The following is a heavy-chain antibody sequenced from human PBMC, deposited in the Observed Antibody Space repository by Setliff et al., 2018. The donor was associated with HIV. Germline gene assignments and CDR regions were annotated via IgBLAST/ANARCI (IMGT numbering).Heavy chain of an antibody. Sequence: PGGSLRLSCAASGFTFSDYYLNWFRLAPGKGLEWISHITNTGSSTNYADSVKGRFTISRDNAMNSLYLQMSSLRVEDTAVYYCVRDLMWAFDIWGQGTTVTVSS. CDR1: GFTFSDYY. J-gene: IGHJ3*02. CDR2: ITNTGSST. V-gene: IGHV3-11*06. D-gene: IGHD2-21*01. CDR3: VRDLMWAFDI.